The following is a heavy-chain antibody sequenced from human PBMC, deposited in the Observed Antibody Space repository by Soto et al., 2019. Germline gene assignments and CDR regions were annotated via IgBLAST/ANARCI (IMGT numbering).Heavy chain of an antibody. CDR2: IIPIFGTA. D-gene: IGHD4-17*01. CDR1: GGTFSSYA. Sequence: SVKVSCKASGGTFSSYAISWVRQAPGQGLEWMGGIIPIFGTANYAQKFQGRVTITADESTSTAYMELSSLRSGDTAVYYCASRLDYGDYGGTFDYWGQGTLVTVSS. J-gene: IGHJ4*02. V-gene: IGHV1-69*13. CDR3: ASRLDYGDYGGTFDY.